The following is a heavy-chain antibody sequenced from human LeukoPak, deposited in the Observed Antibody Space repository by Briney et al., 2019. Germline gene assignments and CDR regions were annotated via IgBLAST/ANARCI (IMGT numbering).Heavy chain of an antibody. V-gene: IGHV5-51*01. J-gene: IGHJ5*02. CDR1: GYSFSDYW. Sequence: GESLKISCEGSGYSFSDYWIGWVRQRPGKGLEWMGIIYPGDSDTRYSPSFQDQVTMSVDESINTAYLQWSSLKASDTAMYYRATYGGDTNWFDPWGQGTLVIVSS. D-gene: IGHD2-21*02. CDR2: IYPGDSDT. CDR3: ATYGGDTNWFDP.